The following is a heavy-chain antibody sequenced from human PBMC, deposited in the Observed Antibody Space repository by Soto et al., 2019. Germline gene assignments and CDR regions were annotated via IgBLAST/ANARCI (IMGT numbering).Heavy chain of an antibody. Sequence: LRLSCAASGFTFSSYSMNWVRQAPVMRLGWVSTISSVSGYISTEDTAKGRFTISRDNAKSSLYLQMNSMRAEVTAVYYCARDYYDSTGYLAFLDYWGPGILVTLSS. CDR2: ISSVSGYI. J-gene: IGHJ4*02. V-gene: IGHV3-21*01. D-gene: IGHD3-22*01. CDR3: ARDYYDSTGYLAFLDY. CDR1: GFTFSSYS.